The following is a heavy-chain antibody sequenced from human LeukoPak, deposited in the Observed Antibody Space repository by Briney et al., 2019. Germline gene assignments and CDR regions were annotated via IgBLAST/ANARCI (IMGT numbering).Heavy chain of an antibody. CDR3: ASILYG. V-gene: IGHV3-53*01. D-gene: IGHD2/OR15-2a*01. Sequence: GGSLRLSCAASGFTVSTYSMSWVRQAPGKGLEWVATFSSGGRTAYADSVKGRFTISRDTSQNTVYLQMNSLRDEDTALYYCASILYGWGQGTLVTVSS. CDR1: GFTVSTYS. CDR2: FSSGGRT. J-gene: IGHJ4*02.